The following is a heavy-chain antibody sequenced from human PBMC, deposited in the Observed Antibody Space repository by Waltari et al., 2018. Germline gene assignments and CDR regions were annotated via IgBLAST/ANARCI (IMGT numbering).Heavy chain of an antibody. D-gene: IGHD3-22*01. V-gene: IGHV1-69*14. CDR3: ARGGWLLPPHDAFDI. CDR2: IIPTVGTA. Sequence: QVQLVQSGAEVKKPGSSVTVSCKASGGTFSSYAISWVRQAPGQGLEWMGGIIPTVGTANYAQKFKGRVTITADKSTSTAYMELSSLRSEDTAVYYCARGGWLLPPHDAFDIWGQGTMVTVSS. J-gene: IGHJ3*02. CDR1: GGTFSSYA.